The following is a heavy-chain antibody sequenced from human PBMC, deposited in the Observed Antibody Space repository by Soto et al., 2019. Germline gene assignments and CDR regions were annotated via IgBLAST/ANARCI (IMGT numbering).Heavy chain of an antibody. CDR2: IYYSGST. V-gene: IGHV4-59*01. Sequence: QVQLQESGPGLVKPSETLSLTCTVSGGSISRYYWSWIRQPQGKGLEWMGYIYYSGSTNYNPFLRSRVTISVDTSKSQFSLKLSSVTAADTAVYYLAREGVSISWYFYYGMDVWGQGTTVTVSS. J-gene: IGHJ6*02. CDR1: GGSISRYY. D-gene: IGHD6-13*01. CDR3: AREGVSISWYFYYGMDV.